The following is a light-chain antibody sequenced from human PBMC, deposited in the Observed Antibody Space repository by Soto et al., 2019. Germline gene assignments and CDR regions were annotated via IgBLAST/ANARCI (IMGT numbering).Light chain of an antibody. CDR1: SSNIGAGYD. J-gene: IGLJ2*01. V-gene: IGLV1-40*01. Sequence: QSVLTQPPSVSGAPGQRVTISCTGSSSNIGAGYDVQWYQQLPGTAPKLLIYGNANRPSGVPERFSGSKSGTSASLAITGLKAEDEADYYCQSYDMSLSGVVFGGGTKLTVL. CDR2: GNA. CDR3: QSYDMSLSGVV.